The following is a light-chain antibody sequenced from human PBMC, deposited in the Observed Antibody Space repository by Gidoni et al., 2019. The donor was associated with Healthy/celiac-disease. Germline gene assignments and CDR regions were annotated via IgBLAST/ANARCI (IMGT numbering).Light chain of an antibody. V-gene: IGKV3-11*01. Sequence: EIVLTQSPATLSLSPGERATISCRASQSVSSYLAWYQQKPGQAPRLLIYDASNRATGIPARFSGSESGTDFTLTISSLEPEDFAVYYCQQRSNWPPWTFGQGTKVEIK. CDR1: QSVSSY. J-gene: IGKJ1*01. CDR2: DAS. CDR3: QQRSNWPPWT.